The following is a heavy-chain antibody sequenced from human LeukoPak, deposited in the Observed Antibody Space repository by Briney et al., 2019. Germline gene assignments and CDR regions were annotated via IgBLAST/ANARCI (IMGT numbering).Heavy chain of an antibody. V-gene: IGHV4-59*01. Sequence: KPSETLSLTCTVSGGSISSYYWSWIRQPPGKGLEWIGYIYYSGSTNYNPSLKSRVTISVDTSKNQFSLKLSSVTAADTAVYYCAREGLGYGDYGFGPWGQGTLVTVSS. CDR2: IYYSGST. CDR3: AREGLGYGDYGFGP. D-gene: IGHD4-17*01. J-gene: IGHJ5*02. CDR1: GGSISSYY.